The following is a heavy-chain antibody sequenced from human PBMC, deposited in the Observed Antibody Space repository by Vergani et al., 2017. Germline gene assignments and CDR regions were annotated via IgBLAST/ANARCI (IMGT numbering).Heavy chain of an antibody. Sequence: EVQLVESGGGLVQPGGSLRLSCAASGFTFSSYEMNWVRQAPGKGLEWVSYISSIGSTIYYADSVKGRFTISRDNAKNSLYLQMNSLRAEDTAVYYCARGSGDYYDSSGYQNDAFDIWGQGTMVTVSS. J-gene: IGHJ3*02. V-gene: IGHV3-48*03. CDR3: ARGSGDYYDSSGYQNDAFDI. CDR2: ISSIGSTI. D-gene: IGHD3-22*01. CDR1: GFTFSSYE.